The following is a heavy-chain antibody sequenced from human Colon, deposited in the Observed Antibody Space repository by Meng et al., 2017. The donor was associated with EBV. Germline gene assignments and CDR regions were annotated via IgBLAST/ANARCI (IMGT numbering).Heavy chain of an antibody. V-gene: IGHV4-39*07. J-gene: IGHJ1*01. CDR1: GDSISSSTYY. CDR2: IFNSGLT. D-gene: IGHD6-13*01. Sequence: QLHLQESGPGLVNPSETLSLTCTVSGDSISSSTYYWGWIRQPPGKGLAWIGNIFNSGLTYYNPSLKSRVTISVDTSKNQFSLRLTSVSAADTAVYYCARDYSSSWFSGGFFKYWGQGILVTVSS. CDR3: ARDYSSSWFSGGFFKY.